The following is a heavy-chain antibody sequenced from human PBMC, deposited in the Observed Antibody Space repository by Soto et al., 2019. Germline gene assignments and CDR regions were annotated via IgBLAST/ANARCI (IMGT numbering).Heavy chain of an antibody. CDR3: AREFYFYYMDV. V-gene: IGHV3-23*01. J-gene: IGHJ6*03. Sequence: GGSLRLSCAASGFTFNNYAMRWVRQAPGKGLEWVSDISDSGGRTYYADSVKGRFTISRDNSKNTLYMQMNSLRAEDTAVYYCAREFYFYYMDVWGKGTTVTVSS. CDR1: GFTFNNYA. CDR2: ISDSGGRT.